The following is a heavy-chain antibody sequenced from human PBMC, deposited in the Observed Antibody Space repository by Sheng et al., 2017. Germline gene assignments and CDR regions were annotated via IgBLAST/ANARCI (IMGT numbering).Heavy chain of an antibody. CDR3: AASTYDSNYYYHSLDY. J-gene: IGHJ4*02. CDR2: IISIFGTA. D-gene: IGHD3-22*01. CDR1: GGTFRNYA. V-gene: IGHV1-69*13. Sequence: QVQLVQSGAEVKKPGSSVKVSCKASGGTFRNYAISWVRQAPGQGREWMGGIISIFGTANYAQKFQGRVTITADESTSTAYVELSSLRSEDTAIYYCAASTYDSNYYYHSLDYWGQGTLVTVSS.